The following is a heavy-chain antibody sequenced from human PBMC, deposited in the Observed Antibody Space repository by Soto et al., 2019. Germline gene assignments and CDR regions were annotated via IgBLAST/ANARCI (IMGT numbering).Heavy chain of an antibody. CDR1: GCTFANYY. Sequence: ASVKVSCKASGCTFANYYMHWVRQAPGQGPEWMGIINPSGDRTTYAQEFQGRVTLTRDTSTRTVYMELTSLRFEDTAVYYCARDNSVAGDASWWFDPWAQGTLVTVSS. D-gene: IGHD6-6*01. J-gene: IGHJ5*02. CDR2: INPSGDRT. CDR3: ARDNSVAGDASWWFDP. V-gene: IGHV1-46*01.